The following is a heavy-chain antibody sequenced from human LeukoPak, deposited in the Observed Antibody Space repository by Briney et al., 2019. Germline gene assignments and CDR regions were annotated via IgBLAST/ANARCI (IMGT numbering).Heavy chain of an antibody. CDR2: IWYDGSNK. V-gene: IGHV3-33*06. Sequence: PGGSLRLSCAASGFTFSSYGMHWGRQAPGKGLEWVAVIWYDGSNKYYADSVKGRFTISRDNSKNTLYLQMNSLRAEDTAVYYCAKHYDSSSYWGYWGQGTLVTVSS. CDR3: AKHYDSSSYWGY. D-gene: IGHD3-22*01. J-gene: IGHJ4*02. CDR1: GFTFSSYG.